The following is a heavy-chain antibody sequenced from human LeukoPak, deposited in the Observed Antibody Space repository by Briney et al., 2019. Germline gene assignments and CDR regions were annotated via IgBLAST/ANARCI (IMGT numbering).Heavy chain of an antibody. D-gene: IGHD3-10*01. CDR2: IYYSGGT. CDR1: GGSISSSSYY. V-gene: IGHV4-39*01. J-gene: IGHJ4*02. Sequence: PSETLSLTCTVSGGSISSSSYYWGWIRQPPGKGLEWIGSIYYSGGTYYNPSLKSRVTISVDTSKNQFSLKLSSVTAADTAVYYCARRNYYGSGSYYKSLSEDANYVYWGQGTLVTVSS. CDR3: ARRNYYGSGSYYKSLSEDANYVY.